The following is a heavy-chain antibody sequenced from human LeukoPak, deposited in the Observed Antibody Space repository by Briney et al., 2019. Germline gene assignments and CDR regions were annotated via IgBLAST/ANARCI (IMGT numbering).Heavy chain of an antibody. Sequence: PGGSLRLSCAVSGFTVSDNYMSWVRQAPGKGLEWVSAISGSGGSTYYTDSVKGRFTISRDNSKNTLYLQMNSLRAEDTAVYYCAKLHDYYYYYMDVWGKGTTVTVSS. J-gene: IGHJ6*03. V-gene: IGHV3-23*01. CDR1: GFTVSDNY. CDR2: ISGSGGST. CDR3: AKLHDYYYYYMDV.